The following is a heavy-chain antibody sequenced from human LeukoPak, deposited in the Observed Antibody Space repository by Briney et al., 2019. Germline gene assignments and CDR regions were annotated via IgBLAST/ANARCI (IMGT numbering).Heavy chain of an antibody. V-gene: IGHV4-39*01. Sequence: WVRQAPGKGLEWVGSVYYTGYTYYNPSLKSRLTMSVDTSKNQFSLRLSSVTAADTAIYYCARHDYDSSGYRRDYYFDYWGQGTLVTVSS. CDR2: VYYTGYT. CDR3: ARHDYDSSGYRRDYYFDY. J-gene: IGHJ4*02. D-gene: IGHD3-22*01.